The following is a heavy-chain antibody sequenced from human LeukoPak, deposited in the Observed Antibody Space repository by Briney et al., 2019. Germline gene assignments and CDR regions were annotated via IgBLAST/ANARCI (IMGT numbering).Heavy chain of an antibody. CDR2: ISYDGSNK. V-gene: IGHV3-30*18. CDR3: AKDGASSSFDY. D-gene: IGHD6-13*01. J-gene: IGHJ4*02. CDR1: GFPFSSYG. Sequence: PLGGSLPLSCAASGFPFSSYGMHWVRQAPGKGLEWVAVISYDGSNKYYADSVKGRFTISRDNSKNTLYLQMNSLRAEDTAGYYCAKDGASSSFDYWGQGTLVSVSS.